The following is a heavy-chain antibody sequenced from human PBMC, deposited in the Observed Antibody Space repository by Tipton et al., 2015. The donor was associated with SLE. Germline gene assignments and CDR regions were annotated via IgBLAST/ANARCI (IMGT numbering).Heavy chain of an antibody. Sequence: TLSLTCTVSGGSISNYYWSWIRQSPGKGLEWIGYIHFPGRTNFNPSLKSRVSMSLDTSNRFSLRLTSVTAADTGTYYCARGMVRDSDWPQFDYWGQGTLVTVSS. CDR3: ARGMVRDSDWPQFDY. CDR2: IHFPGRT. D-gene: IGHD3-9*01. J-gene: IGHJ4*02. V-gene: IGHV4-59*01. CDR1: GGSISNYY.